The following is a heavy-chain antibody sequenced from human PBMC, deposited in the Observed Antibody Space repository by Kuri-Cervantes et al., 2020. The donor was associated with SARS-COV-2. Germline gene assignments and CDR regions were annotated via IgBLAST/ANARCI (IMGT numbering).Heavy chain of an antibody. D-gene: IGHD1-26*01. Sequence: SETLSLTCAVYGGSFSYYYWSWIRQPPGKGLEWIGDINHSGSTNYNPSLKSRVTISVDTSKNQFSLKLSSVTAADTAVYYCARVTEWDTFGQYYFDYWGQGTLVTVSS. J-gene: IGHJ4*02. CDR1: GGSFSYYY. CDR2: INHSGST. V-gene: IGHV4-34*01. CDR3: ARVTEWDTFGQYYFDY.